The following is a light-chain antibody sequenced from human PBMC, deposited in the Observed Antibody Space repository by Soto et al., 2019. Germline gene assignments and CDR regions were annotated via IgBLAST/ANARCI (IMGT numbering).Light chain of an antibody. Sequence: QSALTHPASVSGSPGQSITISCTGTSSDVGGYNYVSWYQHHPGKAPKLMIYDVSNRPSGVSDRFSGSKSGNTASLTISGLQAEDEADYYCNSYTSSSTVVFGGGTKLTVL. J-gene: IGLJ2*01. CDR2: DVS. V-gene: IGLV2-14*03. CDR1: SSDVGGYNY. CDR3: NSYTSSSTVV.